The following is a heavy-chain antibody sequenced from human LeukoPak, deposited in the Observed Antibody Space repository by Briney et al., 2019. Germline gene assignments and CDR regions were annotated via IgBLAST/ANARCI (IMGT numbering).Heavy chain of an antibody. CDR1: GFTFSSYA. D-gene: IGHD3-22*01. Sequence: GGSLRLSCAASGFTFSSYAMHWVRQAPGKGLEWVAVISYDGSNKYYADSVKGRFTISRDNSKNTLYLQINSLRAEDTAVYYCARVLSRGMSSGYYSPFDYWGQGTLVTVSS. CDR3: ARVLSRGMSSGYYSPFDY. CDR2: ISYDGSNK. J-gene: IGHJ4*02. V-gene: IGHV3-30-3*01.